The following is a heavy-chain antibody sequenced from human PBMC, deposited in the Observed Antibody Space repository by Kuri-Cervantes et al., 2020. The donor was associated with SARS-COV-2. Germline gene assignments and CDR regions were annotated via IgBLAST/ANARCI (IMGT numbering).Heavy chain of an antibody. CDR3: ARTEDIVLMVYGLYGMDV. CDR1: GYTFTGYY. Sequence: ASVKVSCKASGYTFTGYYMHWVRQAPGQGLEWMGWINPNSGGTNYAQKFQGWVTMTRDTSISTAYMELSRLRSDDTAVYYCARTEDIVLMVYGLYGMDVWGQGTTVTVSS. D-gene: IGHD2-8*01. J-gene: IGHJ6*02. V-gene: IGHV1-2*04. CDR2: INPNSGGT.